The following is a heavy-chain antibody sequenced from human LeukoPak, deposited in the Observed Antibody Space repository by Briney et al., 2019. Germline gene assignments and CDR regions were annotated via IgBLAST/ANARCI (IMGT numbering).Heavy chain of an antibody. Sequence: PGGSLRLSCAVSGLTFSTYAMTWVRQAPGKGLEWVSAISGSGDSTHYADSVKGRFSISRDNSKNTLYLQMNSLRAEDTAVYYCAKGRYSSAITWFDPWGQGTLVTVSS. CDR3: AKGRYSSAITWFDP. D-gene: IGHD2-15*01. J-gene: IGHJ5*02. CDR1: GLTFSTYA. CDR2: ISGSGDST. V-gene: IGHV3-23*01.